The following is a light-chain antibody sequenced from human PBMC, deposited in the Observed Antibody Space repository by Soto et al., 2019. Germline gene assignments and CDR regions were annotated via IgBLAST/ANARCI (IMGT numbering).Light chain of an antibody. V-gene: IGKV1-27*01. CDR2: ATS. CDR1: QGIAPY. J-gene: IGKJ4*01. CDR3: PKYNSAPLT. Sequence: DVQMTQSPSSLSAFVGDRVTITCRASQGIAPYLAWFQQKPGKVPKLLIYATSTLQSGVPSRFSGSGSGTDFNLTINSLQPEDGGPYSCPKYNSAPLTFGGGTKVEIK.